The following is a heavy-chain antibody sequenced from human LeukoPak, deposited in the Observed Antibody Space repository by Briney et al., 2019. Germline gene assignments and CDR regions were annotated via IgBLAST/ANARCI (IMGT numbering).Heavy chain of an antibody. J-gene: IGHJ6*03. Sequence: GGSLRLSCAASGFTFSSYAMHWVRQAPGKGLEYVSAISSNGGSTYYANSVKGRFTISRDNSKNTLYLQMGSLRAEDMAVYYCARVARDSTVTTQGYYYYYYMDVWGKGTTVTISS. D-gene: IGHD4-17*01. CDR3: ARVARDSTVTTQGYYYYYYMDV. CDR1: GFTFSSYA. CDR2: ISSNGGST. V-gene: IGHV3-64*01.